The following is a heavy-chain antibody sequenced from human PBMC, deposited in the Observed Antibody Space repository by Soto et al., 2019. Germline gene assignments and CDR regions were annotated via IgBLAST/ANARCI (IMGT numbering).Heavy chain of an antibody. Sequence: EVQLVESGGGLVQPGRSLRISCAASGFTFDDYAMHWVRQAPGKGLEWVSGISWNSGSIGYADAVKGRFTISRDNAKNSLYLQMNSLRAEDTALYYCAKDMNDILTGYCYDYWGQGTLVTVSS. CDR3: AKDMNDILTGYCYDY. CDR1: GFTFDDYA. V-gene: IGHV3-9*01. J-gene: IGHJ4*02. CDR2: ISWNSGSI. D-gene: IGHD3-9*01.